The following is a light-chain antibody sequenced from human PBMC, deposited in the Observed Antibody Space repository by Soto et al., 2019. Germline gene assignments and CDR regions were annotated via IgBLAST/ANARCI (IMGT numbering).Light chain of an antibody. J-gene: IGKJ1*01. V-gene: IGKV1-5*03. Sequence: DIPMTQSPSTLSASVGDIVTITCRASQSISSWLAWYQQKPGKAPKLLIYSASNSQNGVPSRFSGSGSGTEFTLTIPSLQPDDFAVDYCLPYYNYSTFGQGTKVEIK. CDR2: SAS. CDR1: QSISSW. CDR3: LPYYNYST.